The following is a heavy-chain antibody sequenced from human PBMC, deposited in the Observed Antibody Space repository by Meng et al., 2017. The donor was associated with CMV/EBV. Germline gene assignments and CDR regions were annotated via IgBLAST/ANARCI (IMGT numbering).Heavy chain of an antibody. CDR2: ISSSSSYI. Sequence: GGSLRLSCAASGFTFSSYSMNWVRQAPGKGLEWVSSISSSSSYIYYADLVKGRFTISRDNAKNSLYLQMNSLGAEDTAVYYCARADAIVVVPAAILDYYYGMDVWGQGTTVTVSS. V-gene: IGHV3-21*01. CDR1: GFTFSSYS. J-gene: IGHJ6*02. CDR3: ARADAIVVVPAAILDYYYGMDV. D-gene: IGHD2-2*01.